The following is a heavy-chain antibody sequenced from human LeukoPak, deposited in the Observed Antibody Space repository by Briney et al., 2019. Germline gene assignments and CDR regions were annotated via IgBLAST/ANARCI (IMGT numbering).Heavy chain of an antibody. Sequence: SVKVSCKASGFTFTSSAVQWVRQARGQRLEWIGWIVVGSGNTNYAQKFQERVTITGDMSTSTAYMELSSLRSEDTAVYYCAAVLLWFGESSYGMDVWGKGTTVTVSS. CDR1: GFTFTSSA. CDR3: AAVLLWFGESSYGMDV. D-gene: IGHD3-10*01. J-gene: IGHJ6*04. V-gene: IGHV1-58*01. CDR2: IVVGSGNT.